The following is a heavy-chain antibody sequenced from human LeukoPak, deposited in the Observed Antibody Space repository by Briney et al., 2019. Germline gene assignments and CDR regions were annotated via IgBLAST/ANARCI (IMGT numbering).Heavy chain of an antibody. V-gene: IGHV1-69*01. CDR1: GGTFSSYA. CDR3: ARDHLSGMATITPFDY. Sequence: SVKVSCKASGGTFSSYAISWVRQAPGQGLEWMGGIIPIFGTANYAKKFQGRVTITADESTSTAYMELSSLRSEDTAVYYCARDHLSGMATITPFDYWGQGTLVTVSS. D-gene: IGHD5-24*01. J-gene: IGHJ4*02. CDR2: IIPIFGTA.